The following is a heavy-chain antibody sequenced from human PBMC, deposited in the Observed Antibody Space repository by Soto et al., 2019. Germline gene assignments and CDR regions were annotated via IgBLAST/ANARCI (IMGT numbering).Heavy chain of an antibody. CDR2: ISYDGSNK. CDR1: GFTFSSYG. V-gene: IGHV3-30*18. Sequence: QVQLVESGGGVVQPGRSPRLSCAASGFTFSSYGMHWVRQAPGKGLEWVAVISYDGSNKYYADSVKGRFTISRDNSKNTLYLQMNSLRAEDTAVYYCAKGTWVVDVWGQGTTVTVSS. J-gene: IGHJ6*02. D-gene: IGHD3-16*01. CDR3: AKGTWVVDV.